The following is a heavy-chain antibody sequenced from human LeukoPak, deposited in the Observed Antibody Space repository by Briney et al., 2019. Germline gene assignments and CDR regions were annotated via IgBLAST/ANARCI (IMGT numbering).Heavy chain of an antibody. Sequence: SETLSLTCAVYGGSFSGYYWSWIRQPPGKGLEWIGEINHSGSTNYNPSLKSRVTISVDTSKNQFSLKLSSVTAADTAVYYCARRPLWEGFDVWGQGTMVTVSS. V-gene: IGHV4-34*01. CDR3: ARRPLWEGFDV. CDR2: INHSGST. J-gene: IGHJ3*01. CDR1: GGSFSGYY. D-gene: IGHD1-26*01.